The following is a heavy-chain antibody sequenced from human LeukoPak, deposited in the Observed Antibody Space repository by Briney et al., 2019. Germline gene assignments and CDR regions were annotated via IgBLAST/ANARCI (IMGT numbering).Heavy chain of an antibody. V-gene: IGHV3-9*01. CDR1: GFTFDDYA. CDR3: AKDGQRRADSVVTYMDV. Sequence: GGSLRLSCAAAGFTFDDYAMHWVRQAPGKGLEWVSTINWNSGRMEYADSVKGRFTISRDNAKNSLYLQMNSLRDEDTALYYCAKDGQRRADSVVTYMDVWGKGTTVTVSS. D-gene: IGHD5-18*01. CDR2: INWNSGRM. J-gene: IGHJ6*03.